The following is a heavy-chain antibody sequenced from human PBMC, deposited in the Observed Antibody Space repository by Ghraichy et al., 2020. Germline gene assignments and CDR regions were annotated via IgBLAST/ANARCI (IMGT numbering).Heavy chain of an antibody. Sequence: SGPTPVKPTQTLTLTCTFSGFSLSTSGVGVGWIRQPPGKALEWLALIYWDDDTRYSPFLKNRITITKDTSKDQVFLTMTNLDPVDTATYYCAHSTSGWFTQGADFDPWGQGILVSVSS. CDR1: GFSLSTSGVG. CDR2: IYWDDDT. D-gene: IGHD6-19*01. V-gene: IGHV2-5*02. CDR3: AHSTSGWFTQGADFDP. J-gene: IGHJ5*02.